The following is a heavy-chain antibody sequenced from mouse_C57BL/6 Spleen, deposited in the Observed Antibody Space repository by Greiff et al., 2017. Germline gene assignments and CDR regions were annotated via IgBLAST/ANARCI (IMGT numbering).Heavy chain of an antibody. J-gene: IGHJ3*01. Sequence: VQLQESGPELVKPGASVKISCKASGYAFSSSWMNWVKQRPGKGLEWIGRIYPGDGDTNYNGKFKGKATLTADKSSSTAYMQLSSLTSEDSAVYVCARSDSSGPWFAYWGQGTLVTVSA. V-gene: IGHV1-82*01. D-gene: IGHD3-2*02. CDR3: ARSDSSGPWFAY. CDR2: IYPGDGDT. CDR1: GYAFSSSW.